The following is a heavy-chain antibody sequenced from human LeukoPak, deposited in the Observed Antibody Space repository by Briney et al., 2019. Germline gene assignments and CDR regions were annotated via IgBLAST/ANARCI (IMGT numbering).Heavy chain of an antibody. CDR1: GFTFSSYA. V-gene: IGHV3-30-3*01. CDR2: ISYDGSNK. J-gene: IGHJ4*02. CDR3: ARRRGNTSGFQGYYFDY. D-gene: IGHD6-19*01. Sequence: GGSLRLSCAASGFTFSSYALHWVRQAPGKGLEWVALISYDGSNKFYADSVKGRFTISRDNSKSTLYLQMNSLRTDGTAVFYCARRRGNTSGFQGYYFDYWGQGTLVTVPS.